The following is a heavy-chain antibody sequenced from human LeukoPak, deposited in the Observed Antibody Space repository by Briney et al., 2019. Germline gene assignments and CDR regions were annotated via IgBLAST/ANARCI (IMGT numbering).Heavy chain of an antibody. CDR1: GVSISSSNSY. Sequence: SETLSLTCTVSGVSISSSNSYWGWIRQPPGKGLEWIGYIYYSGSTNYNPSLKSRVTISVDTSKNQFSLKLSSVTAADTAVYYCARGVSSSWYSAGYYYYYMDVWGKGTTVTISS. CDR3: ARGVSSSWYSAGYYYYYMDV. J-gene: IGHJ6*03. V-gene: IGHV4-61*05. D-gene: IGHD6-13*01. CDR2: IYYSGST.